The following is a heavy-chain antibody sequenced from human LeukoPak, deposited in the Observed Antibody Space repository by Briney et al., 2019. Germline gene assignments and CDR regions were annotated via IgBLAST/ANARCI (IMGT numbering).Heavy chain of an antibody. CDR3: ARQSDGGNWIDY. V-gene: IGHV4-31*03. CDR2: TYYSGST. J-gene: IGHJ4*02. Sequence: KASETLSLTCTVSGGSISSGGYYWSWIRQHPGKGLEWIGYTYYSGSTYYNPSLKSRLTISVDTSKNQFSLKLSSVTAADTAVYSCARQSDGGNWIDYWGQGTLVTVSS. D-gene: IGHD4-23*01. CDR1: GGSISSGGYY.